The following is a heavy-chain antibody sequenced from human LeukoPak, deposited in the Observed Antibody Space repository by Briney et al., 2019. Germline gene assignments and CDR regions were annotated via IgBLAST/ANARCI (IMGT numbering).Heavy chain of an antibody. D-gene: IGHD2-2*01. CDR1: GYTFTGYH. CDR3: ARDYCSSTSCLFDY. Sequence: ASVKVSCKASGYTFTGYHMHWVRQAPGQGLEWMGRVNPNSGDTNYAQKFQGRVTMTRDTSISTAYMELSRLRSDDTAVYYCARDYCSSTSCLFDYWGQGTLVTVSS. CDR2: VNPNSGDT. J-gene: IGHJ4*02. V-gene: IGHV1-2*06.